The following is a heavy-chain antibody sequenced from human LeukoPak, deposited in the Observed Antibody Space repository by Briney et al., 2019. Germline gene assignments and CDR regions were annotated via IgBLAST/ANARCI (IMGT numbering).Heavy chain of an antibody. J-gene: IGHJ4*02. CDR3: ARDRSVLRLGRRVVFDY. CDR1: GFTFSSYS. Sequence: GGSLRLSCAASGFTFSSYSMSWVRQAPGKGLEWVANIKQDGSEKYYVDSVKGRFTISRDNAKNSLYLQMNSLRAEDTAVYYCARDRSVLRLGRRVVFDYWGQGTLVTVSS. V-gene: IGHV3-7*01. D-gene: IGHD2-15*01. CDR2: IKQDGSEK.